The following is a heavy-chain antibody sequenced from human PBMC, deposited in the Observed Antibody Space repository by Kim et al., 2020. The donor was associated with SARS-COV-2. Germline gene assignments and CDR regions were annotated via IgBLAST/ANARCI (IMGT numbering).Heavy chain of an antibody. Sequence: GGSLRLSCAASGFTFDDYAMHWVRQAPGKGLEWVSLISGDGGSTYYADSVKGRFTISRDNSKNSLYLQMNSLRTEDTALYYCASIYLSNTVSDYYYGMDVWGQGTTVTVSS. CDR1: GFTFDDYA. CDR2: ISGDGGST. J-gene: IGHJ6*02. CDR3: ASIYLSNTVSDYYYGMDV. V-gene: IGHV3-43*02. D-gene: IGHD4-17*01.